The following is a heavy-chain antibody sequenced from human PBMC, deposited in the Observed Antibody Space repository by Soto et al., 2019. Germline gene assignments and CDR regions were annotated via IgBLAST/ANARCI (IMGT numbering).Heavy chain of an antibody. V-gene: IGHV1-69*01. CDR1: GGTFSSYA. CDR2: IIPIFGTA. J-gene: IGHJ6*02. Sequence: QVQLVQSGAEVKKPGSSVKVSCKASGGTFSSYAISWVRQAPGQGLEWMGGIIPIFGTANYAQKFQGRVTITADESTGTAYMELSSLRSEDTAVYYCARAGIAVAVPDSHYYYGMDVWGQGTTVTVSS. D-gene: IGHD6-19*01. CDR3: ARAGIAVAVPDSHYYYGMDV.